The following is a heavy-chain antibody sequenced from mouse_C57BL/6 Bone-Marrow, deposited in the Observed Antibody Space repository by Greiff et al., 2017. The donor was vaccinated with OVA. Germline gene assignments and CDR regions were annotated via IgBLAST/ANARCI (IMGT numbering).Heavy chain of an antibody. CDR2: ISPGGSYT. J-gene: IGHJ2*01. V-gene: IGHV5-6*01. CDR1: GFTFTSYG. D-gene: IGHD3-3*01. CDR3: ARLGGRHYLDF. Sequence: EVQVVESGGDLVKPGGSLKLSCAASGFTFTSYGMSWVRQTPDKRLEWVANISPGGSYTYYPDNVKGRSTISRDKSSNTPYLQMSSLKSEDAAMYYCARLGGRHYLDFGGRGTTLTVSA.